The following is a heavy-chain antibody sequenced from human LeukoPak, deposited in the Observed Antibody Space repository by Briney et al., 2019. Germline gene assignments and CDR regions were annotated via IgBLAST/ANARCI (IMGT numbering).Heavy chain of an antibody. V-gene: IGHV4-59*08. D-gene: IGHD1-14*01. CDR1: GGSISSYY. CDR3: ARHLNPRYYFDY. CDR2: IYYSGST. Sequence: SETLSLTCTVSGGSISSYYWSWLRQPPGKGLEWIGYIYYSGSTNYNPSLKSRVTISEDTSKNRFSLKLSSVTAADTAVYYCARHLNPRYYFDYWGQGTLVTVSS. J-gene: IGHJ4*02.